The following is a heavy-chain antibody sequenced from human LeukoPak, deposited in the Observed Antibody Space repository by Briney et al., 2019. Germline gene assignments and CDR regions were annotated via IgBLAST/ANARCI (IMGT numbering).Heavy chain of an antibody. Sequence: SVKVSCKASGGTFISYGINWVRQAPGQGLEWMGRIIPISGTPNYAQKFQGRVTITADISTSTAYMELSSLRSEDTAMYYCEREGSSGWFDYWGQGTLVTVSS. CDR3: EREGSSGWFDY. J-gene: IGHJ4*02. CDR2: IIPISGTP. CDR1: GGTFISYG. V-gene: IGHV1-69*06. D-gene: IGHD6-19*01.